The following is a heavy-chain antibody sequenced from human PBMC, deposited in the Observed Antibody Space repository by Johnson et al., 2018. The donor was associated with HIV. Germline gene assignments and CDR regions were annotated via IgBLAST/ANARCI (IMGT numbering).Heavy chain of an antibody. J-gene: IGHJ3*02. D-gene: IGHD3-10*01. Sequence: QVQLVESGGGLVKPGGSLRLSCAASGFNFNDNYMAWIRQAPGKGLEWVSYISSSGGTTHNADSVKGRFTISRDKAKNSLYLQMNSLKAEATAVYYCARERATLWFRASGAAFNIWGQGTMVTVSS. CDR3: ARERATLWFRASGAAFNI. V-gene: IGHV3-11*04. CDR2: ISSSGGTT. CDR1: GFNFNDNY.